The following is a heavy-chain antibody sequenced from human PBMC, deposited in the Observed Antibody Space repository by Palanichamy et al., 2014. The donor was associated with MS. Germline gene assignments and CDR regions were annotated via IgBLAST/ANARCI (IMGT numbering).Heavy chain of an antibody. Sequence: EVQLVESGGSLVKPGGSLRLSCAASGFTFSSYSMNWVRQAPGKGLEWVSSISSSSSYIYYADSVKGRFTISRDNAKNSLYLQMNSLRAEDTAVYYCARDRRVAGTGRHDAFDIWGQGTMVTVSS. D-gene: IGHD6-19*01. CDR2: ISSSSSYI. V-gene: IGHV3-21*01. J-gene: IGHJ3*02. CDR1: GFTFSSYS. CDR3: ARDRRVAGTGRHDAFDI.